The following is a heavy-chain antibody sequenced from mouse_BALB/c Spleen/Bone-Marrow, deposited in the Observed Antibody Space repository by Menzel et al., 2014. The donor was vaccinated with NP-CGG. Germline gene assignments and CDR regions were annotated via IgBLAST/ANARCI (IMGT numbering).Heavy chain of an antibody. D-gene: IGHD2-1*01. J-gene: IGHJ2*01. Sequence: LVESGPELVRPGTSVKVSCKASGYAFXNYLMEWIKQRPGQGLEWIGVINPGSGGTNYNEKFKGKATLTADKSSSTAYMQLSSLTSDDSAVYFCARRIYYAMGYWGQGTTLTVSS. V-gene: IGHV1-54*01. CDR3: ARRIYYAMGY. CDR2: INPGSGGT. CDR1: GYAFXNYL.